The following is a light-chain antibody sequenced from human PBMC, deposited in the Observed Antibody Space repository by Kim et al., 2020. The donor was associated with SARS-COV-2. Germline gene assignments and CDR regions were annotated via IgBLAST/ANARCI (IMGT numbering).Light chain of an antibody. V-gene: IGKV3-20*01. CDR1: QNVSSHS. Sequence: LSTGDRATLTCRASQNVSSHSVAYQQQTPGEATRLVFYGATSRATGIPDRISGGGGGKDFTLTISRLEPDDFAVYHCHHYGSSRTTVGQRTKLEI. J-gene: IGKJ2*01. CDR2: GAT. CDR3: HHYGSSRTT.